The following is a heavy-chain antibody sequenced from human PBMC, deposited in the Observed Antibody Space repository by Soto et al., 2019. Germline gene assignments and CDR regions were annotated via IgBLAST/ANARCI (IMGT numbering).Heavy chain of an antibody. CDR3: AKIRHGSGSYYEYYYYYGMDV. CDR2: ISYDGSNK. CDR1: GSTFSSYG. V-gene: IGHV3-30*18. Sequence: QVQLVESGGGVVQPGRSLRLSCAASGSTFSSYGMHWVRQAPGKGLEWVAVISYDGSNKYYADSVKGRFTISRDNSKNTLYLQMNSLGAEDKAVYYCAKIRHGSGSYYEYYYYYGMDVWGQGTTVTVSS. D-gene: IGHD3-10*01. J-gene: IGHJ6*02.